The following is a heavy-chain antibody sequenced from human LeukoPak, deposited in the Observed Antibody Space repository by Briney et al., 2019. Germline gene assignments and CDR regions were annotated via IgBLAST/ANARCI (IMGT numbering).Heavy chain of an antibody. Sequence: GGSLRLSCAASGFTFSSYGMHWVRQAPGKGLEWVAFIRYDGSNKYYADSVKGRFTISRDNSKNTLYLQMNSLRAEDTAVYYCAKEIDFWSGYRFDYWGQGTLVTVSS. CDR1: GFTFSSYG. D-gene: IGHD3-3*01. V-gene: IGHV3-30*02. CDR2: IRYDGSNK. J-gene: IGHJ4*02. CDR3: AKEIDFWSGYRFDY.